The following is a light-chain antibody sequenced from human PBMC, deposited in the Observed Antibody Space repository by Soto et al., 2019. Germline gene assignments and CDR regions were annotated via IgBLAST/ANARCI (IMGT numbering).Light chain of an antibody. J-gene: IGLJ2*01. CDR2: SNN. V-gene: IGLV1-44*01. CDR3: ATWDASLNGPL. Sequence: QSVLTQPPSASGTPGQRVTISCSGSSSNIGSYTVNWYQHLPGTAPKLLIYSNNQRPSGVPVRFSGSKSGTSASLAISGLQSEDEADYYCATWDASLNGPLFGGGTKLTV. CDR1: SSNIGSYT.